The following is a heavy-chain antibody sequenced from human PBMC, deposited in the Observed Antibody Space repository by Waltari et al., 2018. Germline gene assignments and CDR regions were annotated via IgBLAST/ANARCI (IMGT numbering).Heavy chain of an antibody. CDR1: GGSFSGDY. D-gene: IGHD3-3*01. V-gene: IGHV4-34*01. CDR3: ARGLRRFFNWFDP. CDR2: INHSGST. Sequence: QVQLQQWDAGLLKPSETLSLTCAVYGGSFSGDYWSWIRQPPGKGLEWIGEINHSGSTSYNPSLKSRVTISVDAAKNQFSLKLSSVTAADTAVYYCARGLRRFFNWFDPWGQGTLVTVSS. J-gene: IGHJ5*02.